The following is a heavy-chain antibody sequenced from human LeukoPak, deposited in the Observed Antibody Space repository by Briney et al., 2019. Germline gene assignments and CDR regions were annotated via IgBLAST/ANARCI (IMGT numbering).Heavy chain of an antibody. Sequence: ASVKASCKASGYTFTSYAMHWVRQAPGQRLEWMGWINAGNGNTKYSQKFQGRVTITRDTSASTAYMELSSLRSEDTAVYYCATSGVAAAGTYYYGMDVWGKGTTVTVSS. CDR2: INAGNGNT. CDR1: GYTFTSYA. CDR3: ATSGVAAAGTYYYGMDV. V-gene: IGHV1-3*01. J-gene: IGHJ6*04. D-gene: IGHD6-13*01.